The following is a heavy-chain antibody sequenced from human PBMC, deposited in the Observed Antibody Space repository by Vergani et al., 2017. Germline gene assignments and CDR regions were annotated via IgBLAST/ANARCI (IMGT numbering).Heavy chain of an antibody. Sequence: QVQLVESGGGLVKPGGSLRLSCAASGFTFSDYYMSWIRQAPGKGLEWVSYISSSGSTIYYADSVKGRFTISRDNAKNSLYLQMNSLRAEDTAVYYCARSHSNYDFWSGYCQGSFDYWGQGTLVTVSS. J-gene: IGHJ4*02. CDR1: GFTFSDYY. CDR2: ISSSGSTI. V-gene: IGHV3-11*01. CDR3: ARSHSNYDFWSGYCQGSFDY. D-gene: IGHD3-3*01.